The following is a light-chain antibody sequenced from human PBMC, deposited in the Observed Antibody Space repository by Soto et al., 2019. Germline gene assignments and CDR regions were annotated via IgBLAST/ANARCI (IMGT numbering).Light chain of an antibody. CDR3: QGWDSSTAGV. V-gene: IGLV3-9*01. CDR1: NSGSKN. CDR2: RDS. J-gene: IGLJ1*01. Sequence: SYELTQPLSVSVALGQTARITCGGNNSGSKNGHWYQQKPGQAPVLGIYRDSNRPSGIPERFSGSNSGNTATLTISRAQAGDEADYYCQGWDSSTAGVFGTGTKLTVL.